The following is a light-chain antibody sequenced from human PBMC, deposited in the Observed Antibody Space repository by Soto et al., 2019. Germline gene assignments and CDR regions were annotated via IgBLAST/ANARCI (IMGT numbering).Light chain of an antibody. Sequence: EILMTQSPATLSVSPAAIATLRFVASQSVNSNYLAWYQQKPGQAPRLLIYGISKRATDIPDRFSGSGSGTEFTLTISSLQPEDFATYYCQQHGQWPITFGQGTRLEIK. CDR3: QQHGQWPIT. CDR1: QSVNSN. J-gene: IGKJ5*01. V-gene: IGKV3D-15*01. CDR2: GIS.